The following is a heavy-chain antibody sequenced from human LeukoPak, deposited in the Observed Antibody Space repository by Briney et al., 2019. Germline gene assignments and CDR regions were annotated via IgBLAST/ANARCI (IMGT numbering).Heavy chain of an antibody. CDR3: ARDSVMVQGVTIFDY. J-gene: IGHJ4*02. Sequence: PGGSLRLSCAASGFTFSDYYMSWIRQAPWKRLEWVSYISSSGSTIYYADSVKGRFTISRDNAKNSLYLQMNSLRAEDTAVYYCARDSVMVQGVTIFDYWGQGTLVTVSS. V-gene: IGHV3-11*01. D-gene: IGHD3-10*01. CDR2: ISSSGSTI. CDR1: GFTFSDYY.